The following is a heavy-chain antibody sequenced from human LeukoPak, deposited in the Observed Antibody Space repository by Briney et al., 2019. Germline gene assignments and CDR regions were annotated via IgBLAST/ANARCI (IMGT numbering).Heavy chain of an antibody. J-gene: IGHJ6*02. CDR2: IYSGGST. V-gene: IGHV3-66*01. CDR1: GFTFSSYA. CDR3: ARAPHYYYYGMDV. Sequence: PGGSLRLSCAASGFTFSSYAMSWVRQAPGKGLEWVSVIYSGGSTYYADSVKGRFTISRDNSKNTLYLQMNSLRAEDTAVYYCARAPHYYYYGMDVWGQGTTVTVSS.